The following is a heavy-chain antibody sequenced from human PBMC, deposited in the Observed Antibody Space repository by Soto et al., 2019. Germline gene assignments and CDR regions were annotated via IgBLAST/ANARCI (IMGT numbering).Heavy chain of an antibody. Sequence: SETLSLTCAVSGGSISSGGYSWSWIRQPPGKGLEWIGYMYHSGSTYYNPSLKSRVTISIDRSKNQFSLKLSSVTAADTAVYHWARVPDYWRQG. D-gene: IGHD2-2*01. J-gene: IGHJ4*02. V-gene: IGHV4-30-2*01. CDR2: MYHSGST. CDR1: GGSISSGGYS. CDR3: ARVPDY.